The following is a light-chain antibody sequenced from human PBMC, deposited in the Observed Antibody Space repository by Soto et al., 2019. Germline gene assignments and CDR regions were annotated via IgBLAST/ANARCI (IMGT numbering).Light chain of an antibody. CDR2: KAS. V-gene: IGKV1-5*03. CDR3: QQYSIYPRT. Sequence: DIQMTQSPSTLSASVGDRVIITCRASQSISNWLAWYQQKPGKAPKLLIYKASSLERGVPSRFSGSGSGTEFTLTISSLQPDDFATYHCQQYSIYPRTFGQGTKVEVK. CDR1: QSISNW. J-gene: IGKJ1*01.